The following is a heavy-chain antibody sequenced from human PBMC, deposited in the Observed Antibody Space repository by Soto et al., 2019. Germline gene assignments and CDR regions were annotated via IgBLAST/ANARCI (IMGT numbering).Heavy chain of an antibody. CDR2: IYSSENT. J-gene: IGHJ5*02. Sequence: SETLSLTCTVSGGSVSSSSYSWGWIRQSPGKGLEWIGTIYSSENTYYNPSLLSRVTISVDTSKNEFSLRLGSVTAADTAVYYCARLGAYYQSLDPWGPGTLVPSPQ. V-gene: IGHV4-39*01. D-gene: IGHD2-21*01. CDR1: GGSVSSSSYS. CDR3: ARLGAYYQSLDP.